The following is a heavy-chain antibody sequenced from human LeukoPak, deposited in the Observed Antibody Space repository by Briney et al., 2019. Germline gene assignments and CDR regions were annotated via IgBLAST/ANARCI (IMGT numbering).Heavy chain of an antibody. CDR1: GGSISSYY. CDR2: IYYSGST. D-gene: IGHD6-13*01. J-gene: IGHJ3*02. Sequence: SETLSLTCTVSGGSISSYYRSWIRQPPGKGLEWIGYIYYSGSTNYNPSLKSRVTISVDTSKNQFSLKLSSVTAADTAVYYCASWGGIAAAGYDAFDIWGQGTMVTVSS. CDR3: ASWGGIAAAGYDAFDI. V-gene: IGHV4-59*01.